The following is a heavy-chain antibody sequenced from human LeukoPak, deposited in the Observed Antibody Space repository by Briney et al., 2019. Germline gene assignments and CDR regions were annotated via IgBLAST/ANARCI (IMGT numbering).Heavy chain of an antibody. Sequence: GGSLRLSCAASGFTFSSYAMSWVRQAPGKGLEWVSSISSSSSYIYYADSVKGRFTISRDNAKNSLYLQMNSLRAEDTAVYYCARGDQDSSGWYLPYYYYYYMDVWGKGTTVTVSS. V-gene: IGHV3-21*01. CDR1: GFTFSSYA. CDR3: ARGDQDSSGWYLPYYYYYYMDV. D-gene: IGHD6-19*01. CDR2: ISSSSSYI. J-gene: IGHJ6*03.